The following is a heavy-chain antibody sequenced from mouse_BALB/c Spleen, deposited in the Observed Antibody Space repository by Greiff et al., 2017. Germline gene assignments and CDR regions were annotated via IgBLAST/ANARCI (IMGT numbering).Heavy chain of an antibody. CDR3: AREGVYGPYAMDY. V-gene: IGHV1-54*01. CDR2: INPGSGGT. Sequence: VQLQQSGAELVRPGTSVKVSCKASGYAFTNYLIEWAKQRPGQGLEWIGVINPGSGGTNYNEKFKGKATLTADKSSSTAYMQLSSLTSDDSAVYFCAREGVYGPYAMDYWGQGTSVTVSS. D-gene: IGHD1-1*02. CDR1: GYAFTNYL. J-gene: IGHJ4*01.